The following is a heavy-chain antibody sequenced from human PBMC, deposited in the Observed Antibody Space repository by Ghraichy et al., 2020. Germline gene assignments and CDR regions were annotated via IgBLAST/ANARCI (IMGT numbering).Heavy chain of an antibody. CDR2: INHSGST. J-gene: IGHJ2*01. CDR3: ARVRKNCSGGSCYWRDWYFDL. CDR1: GGSFSGYY. D-gene: IGHD2-15*01. Sequence: SETLSLTCAVYGGSFSGYYWSWIRQPPGKGLEWIGEINHSGSTNYNPSLKSRVTISVDTSKNQFSLKLSSVTAADTAVYYCARVRKNCSGGSCYWRDWYFDLWGRGTLVTVSS. V-gene: IGHV4-34*01.